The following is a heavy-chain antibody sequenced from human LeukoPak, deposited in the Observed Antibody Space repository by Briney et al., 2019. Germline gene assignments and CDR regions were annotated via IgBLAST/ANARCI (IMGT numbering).Heavy chain of an antibody. J-gene: IGHJ4*02. V-gene: IGHV3-7*01. D-gene: IGHD3-9*01. CDR1: GFTVSSNY. CDR2: IKQDGSEK. Sequence: GGSLRLSCAASGFTVSSNYMSWVRQAPGKGLEWVANIKQDGSEKYYVDSVKGRFTISRDNAKNSLYLQMNSLRAEDTAVYYCARAAYYDILTGYYPYYFDYWGQGTLVTVSS. CDR3: ARAAYYDILTGYYPYYFDY.